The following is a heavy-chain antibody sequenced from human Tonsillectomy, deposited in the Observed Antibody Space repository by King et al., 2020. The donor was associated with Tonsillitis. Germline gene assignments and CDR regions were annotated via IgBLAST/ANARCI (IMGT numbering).Heavy chain of an antibody. J-gene: IGHJ4*02. CDR1: GGSISSYY. V-gene: IGHV4-59*01. CDR3: ARTSAYGGGDCDDFDY. Sequence: QLQESCPGLVKPSETLSLTCTVSGGSISSYYWSWIRQPPGKGLEWVGYIYNSGNTNYNPSLKSRVTISVDTSKYQFSLRLSSVTAADTAVYYCARTSAYGGGDCDDFDYWGQGTLVTVSS. D-gene: IGHD2-21*02. CDR2: IYNSGNT.